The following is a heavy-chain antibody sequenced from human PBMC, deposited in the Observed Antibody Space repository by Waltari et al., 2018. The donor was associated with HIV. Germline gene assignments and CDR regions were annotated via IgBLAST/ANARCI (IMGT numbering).Heavy chain of an antibody. J-gene: IGHJ4*02. Sequence: QVLLQESGPGLVKPSQTLSHTCSVSGGSISGAGFYWSWIRQHPVKGLEWIGHIEYTGNTFANPSLKPRISTSLDTSKNQFSLIPTSVTAAETAVYYWARGRGFLYLDQRGQGTLVTFFS. D-gene: IGHD2-15*01. CDR3: ARGRGFLYLDQ. CDR1: GGSISGAGFY. V-gene: IGHV4-31*03. CDR2: IEYTGNT.